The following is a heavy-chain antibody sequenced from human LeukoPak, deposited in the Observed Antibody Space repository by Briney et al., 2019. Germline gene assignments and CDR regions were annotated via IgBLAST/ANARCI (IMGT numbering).Heavy chain of an antibody. Sequence: ASVKVSCKASGYTFTGYYMHWVRQPPGQGLEWMGWINPNSGGTNYAQKFQGRVTMTRDTSISTAYMELSRLRSDDTAVYYCARDPYSSRRPFDYWGQGTLVTVSS. CDR2: INPNSGGT. V-gene: IGHV1-2*02. J-gene: IGHJ4*02. CDR1: GYTFTGYY. CDR3: ARDPYSSRRPFDY. D-gene: IGHD6-13*01.